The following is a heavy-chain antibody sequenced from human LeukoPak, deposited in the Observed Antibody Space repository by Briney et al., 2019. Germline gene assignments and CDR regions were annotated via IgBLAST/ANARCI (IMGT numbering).Heavy chain of an antibody. CDR2: INTDGSST. CDR1: GFTSSSYS. D-gene: IGHD5-12*01. J-gene: IGHJ5*02. V-gene: IGHV3-74*01. Sequence: GGSLRLSCAASGFTSSSYSMNWVRQAPGKGLVWVSRINTDGSSTDYADSVKGRFTISRDNAKNTLYLQMNSLRAEDTAVYYCARDLDGYRSGNGAWGQGTLVTVSS. CDR3: ARDLDGYRSGNGA.